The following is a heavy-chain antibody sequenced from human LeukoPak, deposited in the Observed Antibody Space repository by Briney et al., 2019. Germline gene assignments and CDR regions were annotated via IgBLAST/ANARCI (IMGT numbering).Heavy chain of an antibody. CDR2: TYYRSKWYN. V-gene: IGHV6-1*01. Sequence: SQTLSLTCAISGDSVSSNSAAWNWIRQSPLRGLEWLGRTYYRSKWYNDYSVSVKSRITINPDTTKNQFSLQLNSVTPDDTAVYYCARMVGATPDYWGQGTVVTVSS. J-gene: IGHJ4*02. CDR1: GDSVSSNSAA. D-gene: IGHD1-26*01. CDR3: ARMVGATPDY.